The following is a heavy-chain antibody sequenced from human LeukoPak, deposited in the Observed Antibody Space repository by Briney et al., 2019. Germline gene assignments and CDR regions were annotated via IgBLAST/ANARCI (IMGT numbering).Heavy chain of an antibody. CDR3: AKEPSSWTQYYFDY. D-gene: IGHD6-13*01. Sequence: GGSLRLSCAASGFTFNNYAMSWFRQTPGKGLEWVSAISGSGDRTYYAESVKGRFSISRDNSKNTLYLQMHSLRAEDTAVYYCAKEPSSWTQYYFDYWGQGTLVTVSS. V-gene: IGHV3-23*01. CDR1: GFTFNNYA. CDR2: ISGSGDRT. J-gene: IGHJ4*02.